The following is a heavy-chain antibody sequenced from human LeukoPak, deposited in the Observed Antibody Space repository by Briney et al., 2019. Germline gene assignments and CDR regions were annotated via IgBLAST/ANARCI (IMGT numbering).Heavy chain of an antibody. CDR3: ARLWGSYRYTHYYGMDV. CDR1: GGSISSYY. J-gene: IGHJ6*02. Sequence: SETLSLTCTVSGGSISSYYWSWIRQPPGKGLEWIGYIYYSGSTNYNPSLKSRATISVDTSKNQFSLKLSSVTAADTAVYYCARLWGSYRYTHYYGMDVWGQGTTVTVSS. V-gene: IGHV4-59*08. D-gene: IGHD3-16*02. CDR2: IYYSGST.